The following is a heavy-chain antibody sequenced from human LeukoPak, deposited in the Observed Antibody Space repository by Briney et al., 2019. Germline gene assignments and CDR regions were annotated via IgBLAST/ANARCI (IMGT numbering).Heavy chain of an antibody. D-gene: IGHD6-19*01. CDR3: ARRTYSSGHYDY. J-gene: IGHJ4*02. CDR2: ICGGGNYI. CDR1: GFTFSNAW. Sequence: GGSLGLSCAASGFTFSNAWMSWVRQAPGQGLEWVSSICGGGNYIYYADSVKGRFTISRDNAQNSLYLQMNSLRDEDTAVFYGARRTYSSGHYDYWGQGTLVTVSS. V-gene: IGHV3-21*01.